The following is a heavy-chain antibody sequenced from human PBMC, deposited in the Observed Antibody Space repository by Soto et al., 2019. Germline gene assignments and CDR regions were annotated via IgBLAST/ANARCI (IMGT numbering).Heavy chain of an antibody. CDR3: AKSQEIGTHFFDS. CDR1: GLTFSGFD. Sequence: GGSLRLSCEASGLTFSGFDMHWVRQPTGKGLEWVSSIGTAGDTYYAVSVKGRFTISRDNAKNSLSLQMNSLRAGDMAVYFCAKSQEIGTHFFDSWGQGTQVTVSS. V-gene: IGHV3-13*01. J-gene: IGHJ4*02. CDR2: IGTAGDT. D-gene: IGHD6-13*01.